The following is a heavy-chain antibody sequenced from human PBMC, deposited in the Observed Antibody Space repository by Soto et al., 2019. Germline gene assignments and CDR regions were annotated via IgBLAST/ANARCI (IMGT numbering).Heavy chain of an antibody. V-gene: IGHV1-69*02. J-gene: IGHJ4*02. Sequence: QVQLVQSGAEVKKPGSSVKVSCKASGGTFSSYTISWVRQAPGQGLEWMGRIIPILGIANYAQKFQGRVTTXADKSTSTAYMELSSLRSEDTAVYYCARVGVKFDYWGQGTLVTVSS. CDR1: GGTFSSYT. D-gene: IGHD3-16*01. CDR3: ARVGVKFDY. CDR2: IIPILGIA.